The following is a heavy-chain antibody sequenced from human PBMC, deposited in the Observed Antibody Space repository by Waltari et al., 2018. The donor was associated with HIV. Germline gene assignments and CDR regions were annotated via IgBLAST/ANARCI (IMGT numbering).Heavy chain of an antibody. CDR1: GGSFSGYY. CDR3: AKGGGWPGVGLTLGGVFFGYLDY. J-gene: IGHJ4*02. Sequence: QVQLQPWGAGLLKPSETLSLTCAVYGGSFSGYYWSWIRQPPGKGMEWFGEINQSGVTNTNPSLRGQVPNPEAPSKTPFPRKRGSVPAAARVVNSVAKGGGWPGVGLTLGGVFFGYLDYWGRGTLVTFSS. CDR2: INQSGVT. V-gene: IGHV4-34*01. D-gene: IGHD3-16*01.